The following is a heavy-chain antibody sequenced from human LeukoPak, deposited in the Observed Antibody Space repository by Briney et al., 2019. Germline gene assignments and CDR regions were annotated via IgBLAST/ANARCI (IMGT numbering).Heavy chain of an antibody. D-gene: IGHD3-10*01. Sequence: ASVKISCKASGYTFTGHYMHWVRQAPGQGVGWMGWINPNSGGTTYAHKSQGRVTMTTDTAISTAYMELSRLRSDDTAVYYCARVSYGSWSYSLLFDYWGQGTLVTVSS. CDR2: INPNSGGT. CDR3: ARVSYGSWSYSLLFDY. J-gene: IGHJ4*02. CDR1: GYTFTGHY. V-gene: IGHV1-2*02.